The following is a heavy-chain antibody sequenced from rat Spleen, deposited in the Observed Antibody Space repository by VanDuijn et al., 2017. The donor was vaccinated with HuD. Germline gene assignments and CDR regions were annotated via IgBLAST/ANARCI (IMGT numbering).Heavy chain of an antibody. V-gene: IGHV5-27*01. CDR3: TRDSDGTPFDY. CDR1: GFTLSNYD. J-gene: IGHJ2*01. D-gene: IGHD1-12*02. CDR2: ISPSGTGY. Sequence: EVQLVESGGGLVQPGRSLKLSCAASGFTLSNYDMAWVRQAPTGGLEWVASISPSGTGYYSRDSVKGRFTVSRDNAKSTLYLQMNSLRSEDTATYYCTRDSDGTPFDYWGQGVMVTVSS.